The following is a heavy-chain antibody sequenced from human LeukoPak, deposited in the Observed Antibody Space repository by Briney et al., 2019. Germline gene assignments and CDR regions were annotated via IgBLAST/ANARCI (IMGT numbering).Heavy chain of an antibody. Sequence: GGSLRLSCAASGFTFDDYAMHWVRQAPGKGLEWVSGISWNSGSIGYADSVKGRFTISRDNAKNSLYLQMNSLRAEDTALYYCAKDNHWELLQLGVYFQHCGQGTLVTVSS. D-gene: IGHD1-26*01. CDR2: ISWNSGSI. CDR3: AKDNHWELLQLGVYFQH. V-gene: IGHV3-9*01. J-gene: IGHJ1*01. CDR1: GFTFDDYA.